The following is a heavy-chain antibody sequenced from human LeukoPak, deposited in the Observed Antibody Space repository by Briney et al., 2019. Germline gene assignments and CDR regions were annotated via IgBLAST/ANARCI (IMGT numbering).Heavy chain of an antibody. CDR1: GYTFSRYG. J-gene: IGHJ6*03. CDR3: AREDTSGYYDYYYYYMDV. Sequence: GASVKVSCKASGYTFSRYGISWVRQAPGQGPEWMGWISAYNGNTNYAQKLQGRVTMTTDTSTSTAYMELRSLRSDDTAVYYCAREDTSGYYDYYYYYMDVWGKGTTVTVSS. D-gene: IGHD3-22*01. CDR2: ISAYNGNT. V-gene: IGHV1-18*01.